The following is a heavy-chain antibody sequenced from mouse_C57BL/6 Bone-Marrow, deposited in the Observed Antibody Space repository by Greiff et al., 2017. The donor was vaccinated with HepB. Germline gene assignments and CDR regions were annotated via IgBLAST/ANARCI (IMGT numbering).Heavy chain of an antibody. V-gene: IGHV1-9*01. J-gene: IGHJ1*03. CDR1: GYTFTGYW. CDR2: ILPGSGST. D-gene: IGHD1-1*01. CDR3: ARFRDYYGSSHWYFDV. Sequence: VKLVESGAELMKPGASVKLSCKASGYTFTGYWIEWVKQRPGHGLEWIGEILPGSGSTNYNEKFKGKATFTADTSSNTAYMQLSSLTTEDSAIYYYARFRDYYGSSHWYFDVWGTGTTVTVSS.